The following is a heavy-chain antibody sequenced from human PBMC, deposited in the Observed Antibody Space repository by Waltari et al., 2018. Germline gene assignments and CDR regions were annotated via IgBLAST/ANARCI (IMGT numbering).Heavy chain of an antibody. J-gene: IGHJ4*02. V-gene: IGHV1-2*02. CDR1: GYIFTGIY. CDR3: ARGSSRVDF. CDR2: INPHSGDT. Sequence: QVQLVQSGAEVRKPGASVKVSCKASGYIFTGIYINWVRQAPGQGFEWMGCINPHSGDTNYAQKFRGRITMTRDTAITTAYIELSSLTSDDTAVYYCARGSSRVDFWGQGTLVTVSS. D-gene: IGHD2-2*01.